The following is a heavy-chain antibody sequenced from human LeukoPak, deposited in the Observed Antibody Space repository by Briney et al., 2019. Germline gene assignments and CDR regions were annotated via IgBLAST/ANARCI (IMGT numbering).Heavy chain of an antibody. Sequence: GGSLRLSCAASGFTFSSYCMHWVRQAPGKGLEGVTVIRYDGHNIYYEGCVKGRFTISRDNCKNTMYLQMSSLRAEDTGVYYCAKPTGTYFDYWGQGALVTVSS. D-gene: IGHD1-1*01. CDR1: GFTFSSYC. V-gene: IGHV3-30*02. CDR2: IRYDGHNI. J-gene: IGHJ4*02. CDR3: AKPTGTYFDY.